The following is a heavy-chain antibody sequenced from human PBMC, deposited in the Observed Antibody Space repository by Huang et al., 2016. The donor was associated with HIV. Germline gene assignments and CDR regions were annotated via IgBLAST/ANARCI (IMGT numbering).Heavy chain of an antibody. V-gene: IGHV3-30*18. CDR1: GFMFSTFG. CDR2: ISNDGSRK. D-gene: IGHD4-17*01. J-gene: IGHJ4*02. CDR3: AKPSGDYEFFDF. Sequence: QVHLDESGGGVVQPGRPLRLSCTASGFMFSTFGIDWVRQAPGKRLEWVAGISNDGSRKYYVDSVKGRFTISRDNSKNIVYLQMNSLRPEDTAVYYCAKPSGDYEFFDFWGQGTVVTVSS.